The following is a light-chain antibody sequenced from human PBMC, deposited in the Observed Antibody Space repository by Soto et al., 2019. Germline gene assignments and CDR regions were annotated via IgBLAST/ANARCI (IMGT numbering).Light chain of an antibody. V-gene: IGKV3-20*01. CDR3: QQYGRSPI. Sequence: EILLTQSPGTLSLSPGEMSTLSWRASQSLTNTDLAWYQQRPGQPPRLLIFGAAVRATGIPDRFSGSGSGTDFTLTISRLEPEDFAVYFCQQYGRSPIFGGGTKVDIK. CDR1: QSLTNTD. CDR2: GAA. J-gene: IGKJ4*01.